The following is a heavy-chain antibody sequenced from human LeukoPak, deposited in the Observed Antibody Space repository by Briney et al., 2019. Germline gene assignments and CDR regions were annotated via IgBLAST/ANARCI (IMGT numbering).Heavy chain of an antibody. J-gene: IGHJ5*02. CDR2: INDEGSNT. CDR1: GITFSSYW. V-gene: IGHV3-74*01. Sequence: QPGGSLRLSCAASGITFSSYWMHWVRQAPGKGLVWVSRINDEGSNTAYADSVKGRFTISRDNAKNTVYLQMNSLRAEDTAVYYCARVIRWFDPWGQGTLVTVSS. CDR3: ARVIRWFDP.